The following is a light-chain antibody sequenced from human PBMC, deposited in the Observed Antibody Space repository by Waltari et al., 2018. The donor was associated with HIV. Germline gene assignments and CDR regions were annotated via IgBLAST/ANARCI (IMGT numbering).Light chain of an antibody. J-gene: IGLJ2*01. V-gene: IGLV1-40*01. CDR3: HSYDTSLSGVV. Sequence: QSVLTQPPSVSGAPGQRVTISCTGRSSNIGPIHDVHWYQQVPGTAPTHLIYGNSNRPSWGPDGFSASKSGTSASLAIACLQAEDEADYYCHSYDTSLSGVVFGGGTKLTVL. CDR1: SSNIGPIHD. CDR2: GNS.